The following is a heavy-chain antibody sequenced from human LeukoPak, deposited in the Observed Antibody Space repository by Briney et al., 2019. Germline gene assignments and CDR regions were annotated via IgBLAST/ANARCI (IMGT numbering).Heavy chain of an antibody. CDR2: IWYDGSNK. CDR1: GFTFSSYG. J-gene: IGHJ4*02. Sequence: PGGSLRLSCAASGFTFSSYGMHWVRQAPGKGLEWVAVIWYDGSNKYYADSVKGRFTISRDNSKNTLYLQMNSLRAEDTAVYYCARDGGRDGYSTLDYWGQGTLVTVSS. D-gene: IGHD5-24*01. V-gene: IGHV3-33*01. CDR3: ARDGGRDGYSTLDY.